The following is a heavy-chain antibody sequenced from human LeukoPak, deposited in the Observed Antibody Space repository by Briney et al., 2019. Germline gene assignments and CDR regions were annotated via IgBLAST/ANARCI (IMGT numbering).Heavy chain of an antibody. V-gene: IGHV4-39*01. CDR1: GGSISSSSYY. D-gene: IGHD6-13*01. Sequence: PSETLSLTCTVSGGSISSSSYYWGWIRQPPGKGLEWIGSIYYSGSTYYNPSLKSRVTISVDTSKNQFSLKLSSVTAADTAVYYCARQTEQQLVPLDYWGQGTLVTFSS. CDR3: ARQTEQQLVPLDY. CDR2: IYYSGST. J-gene: IGHJ4*02.